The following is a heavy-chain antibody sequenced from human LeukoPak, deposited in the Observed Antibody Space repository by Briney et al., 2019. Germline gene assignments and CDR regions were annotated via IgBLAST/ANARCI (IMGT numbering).Heavy chain of an antibody. J-gene: IGHJ6*03. CDR2: INPNSGGT. D-gene: IGHD5-18*01. V-gene: IGHV1-2*02. CDR3: ARDLWHSYGYGRSYYYYYMDV. CDR1: GYTFTGYY. Sequence: ASVKVSCKASGYTFTGYYMHWVRQAPGQGLEWMGWINPNSGGTNYTQKFQGRVTMTRDTSISTAYMELSRLRSDDTAVYYCARDLWHSYGYGRSYYYYYMDVWGKGTTVTVSS.